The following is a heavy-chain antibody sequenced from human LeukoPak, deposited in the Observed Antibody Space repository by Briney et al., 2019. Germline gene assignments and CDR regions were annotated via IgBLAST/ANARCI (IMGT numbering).Heavy chain of an antibody. J-gene: IGHJ4*02. V-gene: IGHV4-59*01. CDR3: ASVFSGSFDF. Sequence: SETLSLTCTVSGGSISSYYWSWIRQPPGKGLEWIGYIYYSGSTNYNPSLKSRVTISVDTSKNQFSLKLSSVTSAYTAVYYCASVFSGSFDFWGQGTLVTVSS. CDR1: GGSISSYY. D-gene: IGHD1-26*01. CDR2: IYYSGST.